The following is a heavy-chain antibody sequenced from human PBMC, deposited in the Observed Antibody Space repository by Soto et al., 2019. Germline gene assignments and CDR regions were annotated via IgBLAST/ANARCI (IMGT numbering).Heavy chain of an antibody. CDR2: IYYSGST. J-gene: IGHJ4*02. V-gene: IGHV4-31*03. Sequence: SETLSLTCTVSGGSISSGGYYWSWIRQHPGKGLEWIGYIYYSGSTYYNPSLKSRVTISVDTSKNQFSLKLSSVTAADTAVYYCARRPYCCGDCLVTFDYCGQGTLVTVSS. CDR1: GGSISSGGYY. D-gene: IGHD2-21*02. CDR3: ARRPYCCGDCLVTFDY.